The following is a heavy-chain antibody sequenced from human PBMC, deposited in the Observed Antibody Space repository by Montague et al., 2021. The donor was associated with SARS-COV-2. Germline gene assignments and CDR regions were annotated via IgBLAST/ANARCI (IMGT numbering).Heavy chain of an antibody. CDR2: ITGSGDRM. J-gene: IGHJ6*02. CDR1: GFTFSSRA. V-gene: IGHV3-23*01. CDR3: AKVVSGLGSPSLTGYGMDV. Sequence: SLRLSWSASGFTFSSRAMNWVRRAPGKGPEWVSGITGSGDRMFYADSVKGRLTISRDNSKNTLFLQMDSLRAEDTAVYYCAKVVSGLGSPSLTGYGMDVWGQGTTVTVSS. D-gene: IGHD3-10*01.